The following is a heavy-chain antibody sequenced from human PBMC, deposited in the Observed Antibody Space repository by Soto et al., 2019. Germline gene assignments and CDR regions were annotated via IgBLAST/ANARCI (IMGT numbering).Heavy chain of an antibody. J-gene: IGHJ5*02. CDR1: GFSLSTSGAA. D-gene: IGHD3-3*01. V-gene: IGHV2-5*02. CDR3: AHRATMTIFGLIIDNGIWFDP. Sequence: QINLIESGPPLVNPTQTLTLTCTISGFSLSTSGAAVGWVRQPPGRPLEWLALVYWDGDKRYNASLGNRLTITNDTSMNQVVLTLTNVDPADTATYYCAHRATMTIFGLIIDNGIWFDPWGQGTRVIVSS. CDR2: VYWDGDK.